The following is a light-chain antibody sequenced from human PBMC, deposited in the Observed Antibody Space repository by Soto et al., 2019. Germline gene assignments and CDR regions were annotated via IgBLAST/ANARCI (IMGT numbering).Light chain of an antibody. J-gene: IGLJ2*01. CDR2: EVT. Sequence: QSALTQPTSASGSPGQSVTISCTGTSSDVGAYNYVSWYQQHPGKAPKLIIYEVTKRPSGVPGRFSGSKSGNTASLTVSGLQADDEGDYYCTSYAGSNNFVVFGGGTKVTVL. V-gene: IGLV2-8*01. CDR1: SSDVGAYNY. CDR3: TSYAGSNNFVV.